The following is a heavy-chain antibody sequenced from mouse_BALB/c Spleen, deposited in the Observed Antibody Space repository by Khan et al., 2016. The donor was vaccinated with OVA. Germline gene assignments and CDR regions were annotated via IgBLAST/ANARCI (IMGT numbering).Heavy chain of an antibody. J-gene: IGHJ4*01. Sequence: QVQLKESGPGLVAPSQSLSITCTVSGFSLTGYGVNWVRQPPGKGLEWLGMIWGDGTTDYNSALNSRLSISKDNSKRQVFLTMNSLQTDSTARYSCASGYYDKDDEAMDYWGQGTSVTVSS. CDR1: GFSLTGYG. CDR2: IWGDGTT. V-gene: IGHV2-6-7*01. CDR3: ASGYYDKDDEAMDY. D-gene: IGHD2-4*01.